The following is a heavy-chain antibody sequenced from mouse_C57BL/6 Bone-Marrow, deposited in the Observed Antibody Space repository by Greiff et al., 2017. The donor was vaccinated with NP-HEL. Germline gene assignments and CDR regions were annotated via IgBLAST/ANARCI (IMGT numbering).Heavy chain of an antibody. CDR3: ARRTAYGSRVDWYFDV. D-gene: IGHD1-1*01. CDR1: GYTFTSYG. Sequence: VQLQQSGAELARPGASVKLSCKASGYTFTSYGISWVKQRTGQGLEWIGEIYPRSGNTYYNEKFKGKATLTADKSSSTAYMELRSLTSEDSAVYFYARRTAYGSRVDWYFDVWGTGTTVTVSS. CDR2: IYPRSGNT. V-gene: IGHV1-81*01. J-gene: IGHJ1*03.